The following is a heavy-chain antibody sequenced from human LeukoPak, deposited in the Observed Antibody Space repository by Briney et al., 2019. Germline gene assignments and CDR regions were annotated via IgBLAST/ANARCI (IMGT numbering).Heavy chain of an antibody. CDR3: ARGSPLWFGESLNWFDP. CDR2: IYYSGTT. V-gene: IGHV4-59*01. CDR1: GGSISSYY. Sequence: PSETLSLTCTVSGGSISSYYWSWIRQPPGKGLEWIGYIYYSGTTNYNPSLKSRVTIPVDTSKNQFSLKLSSVTAADTAVYYCARGSPLWFGESLNWFDPWGQGTLVTVSS. J-gene: IGHJ5*02. D-gene: IGHD3-10*01.